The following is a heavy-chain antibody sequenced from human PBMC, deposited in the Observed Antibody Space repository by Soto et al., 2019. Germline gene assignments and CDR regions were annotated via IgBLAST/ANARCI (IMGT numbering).Heavy chain of an antibody. D-gene: IGHD6-13*01. V-gene: IGHV3-30*18. Sequence: QVQLVESGGGVVQPGRSLRLSCAASGFTFSSYGRHWVRRATVKVLEWVAVISYDGSNKYYADSVKGRFTISRDNSKNTLYLQMNSLRAEDTAVYYCGKETRYSSSWEFGYCGQGTLVTVSS. J-gene: IGHJ4*02. CDR2: ISYDGSNK. CDR1: GFTFSSYG. CDR3: GKETRYSSSWEFGY.